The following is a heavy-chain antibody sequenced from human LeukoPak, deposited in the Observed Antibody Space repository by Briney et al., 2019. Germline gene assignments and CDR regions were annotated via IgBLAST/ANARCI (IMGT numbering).Heavy chain of an antibody. V-gene: IGHV3-23*01. CDR3: AKSPASIAAAGGVDY. Sequence: GGSLRLSCAASGFTFSSYAMSWVRQPPGKGLEWVSAISGSGGSTYYADSVKGRFTISRDNSKNTLYLQMNSLRAEDTAVYYCAKSPASIAAAGGVDYWGQGTLVTVSS. J-gene: IGHJ4*02. D-gene: IGHD6-13*01. CDR1: GFTFSSYA. CDR2: ISGSGGST.